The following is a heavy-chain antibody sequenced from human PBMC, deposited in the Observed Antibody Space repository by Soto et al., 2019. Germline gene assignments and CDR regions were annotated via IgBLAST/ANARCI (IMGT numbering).Heavy chain of an antibody. CDR1: GYSFTSYW. D-gene: IGHD3-3*01. CDR3: ARPSNDFWSGYYTSVAFDI. V-gene: IGHV5-51*01. CDR2: IYPGDSDT. Sequence: GESLKISCKGSGYSFTSYWIGWVRQMPGKGLEWMGIIYPGDSDTRYSPSFQGQVTTSADKSISTAYLQWSSLKASDTAMYYCARPSNDFWSGYYTSVAFDIWGQGTMVTVSS. J-gene: IGHJ3*02.